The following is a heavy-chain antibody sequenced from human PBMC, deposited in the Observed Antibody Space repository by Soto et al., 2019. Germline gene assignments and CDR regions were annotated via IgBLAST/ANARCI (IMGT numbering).Heavy chain of an antibody. Sequence: GGSLRLSCAASGFIFRSYSMAWVRQAPGKGLEWLSYITSSSAYIYYADSVRGRFTISRDNAQNSVYLHVNNLRAEDTAVYYCARDLGDGYNYSYFDYWGQGTLVTVSS. CDR1: GFIFRSYS. J-gene: IGHJ4*02. D-gene: IGHD5-12*01. V-gene: IGHV3-21*06. CDR3: ARDLGDGYNYSYFDY. CDR2: ITSSSAYI.